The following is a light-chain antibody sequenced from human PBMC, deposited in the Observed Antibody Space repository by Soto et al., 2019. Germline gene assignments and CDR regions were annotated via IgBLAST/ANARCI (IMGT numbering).Light chain of an antibody. CDR3: QQYGASPLT. CDR1: QSVSSNY. Sequence: EIVLTQSPGTLSLSPGEGATLSCRASQSVSSNYLAWYRQKPGQAPRLLIFGASSRATGIPDRFSGSGSGTDFTLTISRLEPEDFAVYYCQQYGASPLTFGGGTKVELK. V-gene: IGKV3-20*01. J-gene: IGKJ4*01. CDR2: GAS.